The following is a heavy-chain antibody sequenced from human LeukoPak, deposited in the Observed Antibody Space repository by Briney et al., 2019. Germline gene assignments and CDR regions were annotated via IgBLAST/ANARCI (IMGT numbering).Heavy chain of an antibody. CDR3: ARGIPSGSYSFDY. V-gene: IGHV1-2*02. J-gene: IGHJ4*02. D-gene: IGHD1-26*01. CDR1: GYTFTSYY. CDR2: INPNSGGT. Sequence: ASVKVSCKASGYTFTSYYMHWVRQAPGQGLEWMGWINPNSGGTNYAQKFQGRVTMTRDTSISIAYMELSRLRSEDTAVYYCARGIPSGSYSFDYWGQGTLVTVSS.